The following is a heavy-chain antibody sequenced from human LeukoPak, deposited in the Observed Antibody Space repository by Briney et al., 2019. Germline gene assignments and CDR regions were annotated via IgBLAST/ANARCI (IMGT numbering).Heavy chain of an antibody. CDR1: GGSIGSYY. Sequence: SETLSLTCTVSGGSIGSYYWTWIRQPPGKGLEWIGYVYYTGSTNYNPSLESRVTISVDTSKNQFSLTLTSVTPADTAVYYCAKDGYSSSADAFDIWGQGTMVTVSS. D-gene: IGHD6-13*01. CDR2: VYYTGST. J-gene: IGHJ3*02. V-gene: IGHV4-59*01. CDR3: AKDGYSSSADAFDI.